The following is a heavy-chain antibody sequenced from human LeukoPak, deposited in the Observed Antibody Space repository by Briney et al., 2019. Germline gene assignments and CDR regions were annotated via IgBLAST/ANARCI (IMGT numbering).Heavy chain of an antibody. D-gene: IGHD6-19*01. Sequence: GGSLRLSCAASGFTFDDYAMHWVRQAPGKGLEWVSGISWNSGSIGYADSVKGRFTISRDNAKNSLYLQMNSLRAEDTALYYCAKDSQYSSGWWDAFDIWGQGTMVTVSS. CDR1: GFTFDDYA. V-gene: IGHV3-9*01. J-gene: IGHJ3*02. CDR3: AKDSQYSSGWWDAFDI. CDR2: ISWNSGSI.